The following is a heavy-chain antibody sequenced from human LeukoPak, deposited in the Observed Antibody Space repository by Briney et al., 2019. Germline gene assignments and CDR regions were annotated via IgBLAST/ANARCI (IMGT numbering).Heavy chain of an antibody. D-gene: IGHD5-12*01. CDR1: GFTFDDYT. CDR3: AKDISRSGYDRFDY. V-gene: IGHV3-43*01. CDR2: ISWDGGST. Sequence: GGSLRLSCAASGFTFDDYTMHWVRQAPGKGLEWVSLISWDGGSTYNADSVKGRFTISRDNSKNSLYLQMNSPRTEDTALYYCAKDISRSGYDRFDYWGQGTLVTVSS. J-gene: IGHJ4*02.